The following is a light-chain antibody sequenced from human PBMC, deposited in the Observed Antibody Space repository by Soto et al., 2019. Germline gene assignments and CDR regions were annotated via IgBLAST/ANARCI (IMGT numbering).Light chain of an antibody. J-gene: IGKJ1*01. V-gene: IGKV3-15*01. CDR2: GAS. CDR1: QSIRSH. CDR3: QQYGSPPT. Sequence: IVMTQAPATLSVSPGEGVTISCRASQSIRSHLAWYQQKPRQPPRILIYGASTRATVIPARFSGSGFGTEFTLTISSLQSEDFAVYYCQQYGSPPTFGQGTKVDIK.